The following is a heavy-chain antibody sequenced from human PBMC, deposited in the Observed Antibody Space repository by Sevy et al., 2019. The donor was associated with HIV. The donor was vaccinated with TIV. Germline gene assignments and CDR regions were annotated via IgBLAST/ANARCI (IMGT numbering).Heavy chain of an antibody. D-gene: IGHD2-21*01. V-gene: IGHV3-48*01. CDR3: ARAGGDCYSKYEFRFVS. Sequence: GGSLRLSCAASGFTFSAYSMNWVRQAPGKGLEWVSYISSSSGTIYYADSVKGQFTISRDNAKSSLYLQMNGLRAEDTAVYHCARAGGDCYSKYEFRFVSWGQGTLVTVSS. J-gene: IGHJ5*01. CDR1: GFTFSAYS. CDR2: ISSSSGTI.